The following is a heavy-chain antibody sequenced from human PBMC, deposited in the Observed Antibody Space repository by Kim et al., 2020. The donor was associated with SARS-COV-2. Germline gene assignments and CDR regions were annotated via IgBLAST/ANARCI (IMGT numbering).Heavy chain of an antibody. CDR3: ARHSMIRGILRGAFDF. V-gene: IGHV4-59*13. CDR1: RGSINSYY. CDR2: IYYSGST. J-gene: IGHJ3*01. Sequence: SETLSLTCIVSRGSINSYYWSWIRQSPGKGLEWLGYIYYSGSTNYNPSLKSRVTISVDTSNNHFSLKLSSVTAADTAVYYCARHSMIRGILRGAFDFWGQGTMVTVS. D-gene: IGHD3-10*01.